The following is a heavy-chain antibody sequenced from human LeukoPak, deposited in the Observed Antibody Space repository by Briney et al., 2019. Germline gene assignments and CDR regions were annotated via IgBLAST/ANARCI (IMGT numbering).Heavy chain of an antibody. CDR3: ARDGPYNDYPFLFDY. CDR1: GDSVSRTNIA. V-gene: IGHV6-1*01. D-gene: IGHD4-11*01. Sequence: SQTLSLTCAIAGDSVSRTNIAWNWIRQSPSRGLEWLGRTYYRSKWYNDYAVSVQSRIIINPDTSKNQFSLKLSSVTAADTAVYYCARDGPYNDYPFLFDYWGQGTLVTVSS. J-gene: IGHJ4*02. CDR2: TYYRSKWYN.